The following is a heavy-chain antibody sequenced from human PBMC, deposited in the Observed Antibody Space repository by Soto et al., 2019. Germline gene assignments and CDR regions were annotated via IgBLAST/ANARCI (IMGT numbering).Heavy chain of an antibody. D-gene: IGHD6-6*01. J-gene: IGHJ6*03. CDR1: GGSISSMNHF. CDR3: ARGGSSSRIGYYYYMDV. Sequence: SETLSLTCTVSGGSISSMNHFWSWIRQPPGKGLEWIATIHHSGSTYHNPSLKSRVTISVDTSKNQFSLKLSSVTAADTAVYYCARGGSSSRIGYYYYMDVWGKGTTVTVSS. CDR2: IHHSGST. V-gene: IGHV4-39*07.